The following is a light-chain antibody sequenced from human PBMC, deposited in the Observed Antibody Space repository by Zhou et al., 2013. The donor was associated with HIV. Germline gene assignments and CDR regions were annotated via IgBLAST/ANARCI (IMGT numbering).Light chain of an antibody. J-gene: IGKJ2*01. CDR2: GAS. V-gene: IGKV3-20*01. Sequence: EIVLTQSPGTLSLSPGERATLSCRASHTISANYLAWYQQKPGQAPRLLVYGASTRATGIPDRFTGSGSGTDFTLTFTTLGPEDFAVYYCQQYAHSPQTFGQGTKVEIK. CDR3: QQYAHSPQT. CDR1: HTISANY.